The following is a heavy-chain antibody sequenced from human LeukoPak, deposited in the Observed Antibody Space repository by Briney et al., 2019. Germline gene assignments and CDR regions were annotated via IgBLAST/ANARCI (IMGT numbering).Heavy chain of an antibody. V-gene: IGHV3-23*01. CDR1: GFTFSSYA. CDR2: ISGYGGTT. Sequence: GGSLRLSCAASGFTFSSYAMSWVRQAPGKGLEWVSGISGYGGTTYHADSVEGRFTISRDNSKNTLYLQMNSLRAEATAMYYCXXXXXXXXXXXXXCYSPFDYWGQGTLVTASS. J-gene: IGHJ4*02. D-gene: IGHD2-21*01. CDR3: XXXXXXXXXXXXXCYSPFDY.